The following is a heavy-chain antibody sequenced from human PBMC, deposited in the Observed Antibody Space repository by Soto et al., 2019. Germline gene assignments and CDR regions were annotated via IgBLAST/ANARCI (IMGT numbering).Heavy chain of an antibody. CDR3: ARLRFGETPAET. J-gene: IGHJ5*02. D-gene: IGHD3-10*01. V-gene: IGHV5-51*01. Sequence: VESLKISCKGYGYKFDTYWLGCLREMPGKGLEWMGIIYPGDSDTVYSPSFQGQVTISADKSISTAYLQWTSLKSSDTAMYFCARLRFGETPAETWGQGTRVTVSS. CDR2: IYPGDSDT. CDR1: GYKFDTYW.